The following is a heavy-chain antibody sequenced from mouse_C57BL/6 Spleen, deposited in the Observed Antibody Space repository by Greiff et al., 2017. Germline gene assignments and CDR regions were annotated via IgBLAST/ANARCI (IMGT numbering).Heavy chain of an antibody. V-gene: IGHV1-61*01. J-gene: IGHJ2*01. CDR2: IYPSDSET. CDR3: ARGAHYDYGHRDPYFDY. D-gene: IGHD2-4*01. CDR1: GYTFTSYW. Sequence: VQLQQPGAELVRPGSSVKLSCKASGYTFTSYWMDWVKQRPGQGLEWIGNIYPSDSETHYNQKFKDKATLTVDKSSSTAYMQLSSLTSEDSAVYYCARGAHYDYGHRDPYFDYWGQGTTLTVSS.